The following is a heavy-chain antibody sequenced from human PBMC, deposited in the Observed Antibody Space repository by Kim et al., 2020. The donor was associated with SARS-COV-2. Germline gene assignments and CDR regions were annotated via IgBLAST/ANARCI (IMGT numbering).Heavy chain of an antibody. J-gene: IGHJ4*02. V-gene: IGHV3-13*01. D-gene: IGHD6-19*01. CDR2: IGTAGAT. CDR1: GFSFNTND. CDR3: ARSSSSSGWFIDY. Sequence: GGSLRLSCAASGFSFNTNDMHWVRQPPGKGLEWVSAIGTAGATFYPDSVRGRFTISRDTVKNFVYLQMNNLRAGDTAVYYCARSSSSSGWFIDYWGQGTLVTVSS.